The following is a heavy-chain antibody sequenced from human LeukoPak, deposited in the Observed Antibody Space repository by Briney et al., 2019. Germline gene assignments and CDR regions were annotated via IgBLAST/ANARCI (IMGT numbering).Heavy chain of an antibody. V-gene: IGHV3-11*04. J-gene: IGHJ4*01. CDR3: ARDGFHFDY. CDR1: GFNFSDYY. D-gene: IGHD3-10*01. CDR2: ISSGSRTL. Sequence: PGGSLRLSWAASGFNFSDYYMTWIRQAPGKGLEWISYISSGSRTLFYADSVKGRFTVSRDNAQNSLFLQMDGLRAEDSAMYYCARDGFHFDYWGQGILVTVSS.